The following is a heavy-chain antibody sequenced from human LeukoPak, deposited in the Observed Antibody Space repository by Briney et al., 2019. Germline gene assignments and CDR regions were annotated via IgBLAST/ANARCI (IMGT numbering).Heavy chain of an antibody. Sequence: SETLSLTCAVYGGSFGGYYWSWIRQPPGKGLEWIGEINHSGSTDYNPSLKSRVTISVDTSKNQFSLKLSSVTAADTAVYYCARGRGYDSSGYYQRIDYWGQGTLVTVSS. CDR3: ARGRGYDSSGYYQRIDY. V-gene: IGHV4-34*01. CDR2: INHSGST. CDR1: GGSFGGYY. J-gene: IGHJ4*02. D-gene: IGHD3-22*01.